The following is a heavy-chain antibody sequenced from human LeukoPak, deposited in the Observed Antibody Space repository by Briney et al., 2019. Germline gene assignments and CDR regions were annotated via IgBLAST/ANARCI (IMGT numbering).Heavy chain of an antibody. CDR3: TRSTKVVSRTFDY. J-gene: IGHJ4*02. V-gene: IGHV1-46*01. D-gene: IGHD4-23*01. CDR1: GYSFTSFY. CDR2: INPSGGSA. Sequence: ASVKVSCKASGYSFTSFYMNWVRQAPGQGLEWMGIINPSGGSANYAQKFQGRVTISADESTSTAYMELSSLTSEDTAVYYCTRSTKVVSRTFDYWGQGTLVTVSS.